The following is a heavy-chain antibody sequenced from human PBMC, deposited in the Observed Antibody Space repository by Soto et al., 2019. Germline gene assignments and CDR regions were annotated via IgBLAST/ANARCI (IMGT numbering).Heavy chain of an antibody. V-gene: IGHV4-4*02. CDR1: GGSISSSNW. CDR2: IYHSGST. CDR3: VGGGYYYDSSGYYSGWFDP. J-gene: IGHJ5*02. D-gene: IGHD3-22*01. Sequence: SETLSLTCAVSGGSISSSNWWSWVRQPPGKGLEWIGEIYHSGSTNYNPSLKSRVTISVDKSKNQFSLKLSSVTAADTAVYYCVGGGYYYDSSGYYSGWFDPWGQGTLVTVS.